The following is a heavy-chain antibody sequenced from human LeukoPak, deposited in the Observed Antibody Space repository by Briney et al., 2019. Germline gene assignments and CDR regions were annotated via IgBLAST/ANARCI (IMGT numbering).Heavy chain of an antibody. CDR1: GFTFSSYW. Sequence: RPGGSLRLSCAASGFTFSSYWMHWVRQAPGKGLVWVSRIDNDGRGTSYADSVKGRFTISRDNAKNRLYLQMNSLRAEDTAVYYCASLNYGPDYWGQGTLVTVSS. CDR3: ASLNYGPDY. J-gene: IGHJ4*02. CDR2: IDNDGRGT. D-gene: IGHD3-16*01. V-gene: IGHV3-74*01.